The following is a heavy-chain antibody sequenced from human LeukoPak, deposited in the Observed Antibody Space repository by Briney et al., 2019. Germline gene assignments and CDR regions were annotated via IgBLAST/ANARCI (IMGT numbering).Heavy chain of an antibody. Sequence: GGSLRLSCAASGFTFSSYGMHWVRQAPGKGLEWVALIRYDGSNKYYADSVKGRFTISRDNSKNTLYLQMNSLRAEDTAVYYCAKDYTKNYYYYYGMDVWGQGTTVTVSS. CDR1: GFTFSSYG. CDR3: AKDYTKNYYYYYGMDV. J-gene: IGHJ6*02. CDR2: IRYDGSNK. V-gene: IGHV3-30*02.